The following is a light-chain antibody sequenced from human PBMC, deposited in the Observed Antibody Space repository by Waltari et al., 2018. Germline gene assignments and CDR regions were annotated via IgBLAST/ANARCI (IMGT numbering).Light chain of an antibody. CDR1: NRDIGGYNF. J-gene: IGLJ2*01. CDR3: SSYANSNTLL. Sequence: QSALSQQPAYVSGFPGQSITISCTGGNRDIGGYNFVAWHQQHPGKVPKLIIYDVSYRPSGVSSRFSGSKSGNTASLTISGLQAEDEADYYCSSYANSNTLLFGGGTKLAVL. CDR2: DVS. V-gene: IGLV2-14*03.